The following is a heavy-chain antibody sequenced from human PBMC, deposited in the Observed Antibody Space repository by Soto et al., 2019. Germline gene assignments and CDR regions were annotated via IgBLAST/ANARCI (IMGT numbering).Heavy chain of an antibody. J-gene: IGHJ4*02. Sequence: QVQLVQSGAEVKKSGASVKVSCKASGYTFNTYNMYWVRQAPGQGLEWMGVINPSIGSTNYAQKFQGRVIMTRDTSTSTVYMELSTLRSDDTAVYYCARLYSGSRLDYWGQGTLVTVSS. CDR3: ARLYSGSRLDY. V-gene: IGHV1-46*02. CDR1: GYTFNTYN. CDR2: INPSIGST. D-gene: IGHD1-26*01.